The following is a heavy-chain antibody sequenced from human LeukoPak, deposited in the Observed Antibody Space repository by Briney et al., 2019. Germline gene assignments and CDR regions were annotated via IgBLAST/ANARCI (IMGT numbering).Heavy chain of an antibody. J-gene: IGHJ3*02. D-gene: IGHD6-19*01. Sequence: GGSLRLSCAASGFTFSDYYMSWIRQAPGKGLEWVSYISSSGSTIYYADSVKGRFTISRDNAKNSLYLQMNSLRAEDTAVYYCARDRGQWLHDAFDIWAKGQWSPSLQ. CDR3: ARDRGQWLHDAFDI. CDR2: ISSSGSTI. V-gene: IGHV3-11*04. CDR1: GFTFSDYY.